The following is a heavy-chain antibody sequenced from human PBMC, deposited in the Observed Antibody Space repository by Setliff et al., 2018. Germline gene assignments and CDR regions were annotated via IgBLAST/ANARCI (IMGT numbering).Heavy chain of an antibody. CDR1: GFTFSSYA. CDR2: ISGSGGST. Sequence: GGSLRLSCAASGFTFSSYAMSWVRQAPGKGLEWVSAISGSGGSTYYADSVKGRFTISRDNSKNTLYLQMNSLRSEDTAVYYCARGLAYCGGDCFLRTGFDYWGQGTLVTVSS. V-gene: IGHV3-23*01. J-gene: IGHJ4*02. CDR3: ARGLAYCGGDCFLRTGFDY. D-gene: IGHD2-21*02.